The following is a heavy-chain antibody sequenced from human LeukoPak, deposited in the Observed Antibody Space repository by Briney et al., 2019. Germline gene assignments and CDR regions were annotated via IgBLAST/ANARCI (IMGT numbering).Heavy chain of an antibody. CDR1: GFDFSTYS. CDR3: ARGADDYGDYENAFDI. J-gene: IGHJ3*02. CDR2: ISSSSGYI. Sequence: GGSLRLSCAASGFDFSTYSLDWVRQAPGKGLEWVSSISSSSGYISYADSVKGRFTISRDNAKNSLYLQMNSLRVEDTAVYYCARGADDYGDYENAFDIWGQGTMVTVSS. D-gene: IGHD4-17*01. V-gene: IGHV3-21*01.